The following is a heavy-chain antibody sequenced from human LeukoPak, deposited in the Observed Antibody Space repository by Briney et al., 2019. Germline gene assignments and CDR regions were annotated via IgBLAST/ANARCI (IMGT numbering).Heavy chain of an antibody. Sequence: SETLSLTCAAYGGSFSGYYWSWIRQPPGKGLEWIGEINHSGSTNYNPSLKSRVTISVDTSKNQFSLKLSSVTAADTAVYYCARRRAARRTFDYWGQGTLVTVSS. D-gene: IGHD6-6*01. CDR3: ARRRAARRTFDY. CDR1: GGSFSGYY. V-gene: IGHV4-34*01. CDR2: INHSGST. J-gene: IGHJ4*02.